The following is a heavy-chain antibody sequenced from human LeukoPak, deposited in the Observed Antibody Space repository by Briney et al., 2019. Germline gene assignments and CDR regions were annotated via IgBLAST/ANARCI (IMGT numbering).Heavy chain of an antibody. CDR2: ISSSSSSI. Sequence: GSLVLSLSASGFTFISHSMNWVRPAPGKGREGVSYISSSSSSIYYADSVKRRFPISRDHAKNSLYLHMNSLRAEDTAVYYCARDLPLNYHYSSDYYPLFDYWGQGTLVTVSS. J-gene: IGHJ4*02. CDR1: GFTFISHS. D-gene: IGHD3-22*01. V-gene: IGHV3-48*04. CDR3: ARDLPLNYHYSSDYYPLFDY.